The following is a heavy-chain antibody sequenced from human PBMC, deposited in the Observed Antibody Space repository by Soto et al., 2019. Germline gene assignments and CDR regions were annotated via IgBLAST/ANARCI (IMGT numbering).Heavy chain of an antibody. CDR3: ARIKIVGILTYYMDV. V-gene: IGHV4-39*01. CDR2: MYYSGST. Sequence: QLQLQESGPGLVKPSETLSLSCTVSGDSISTSSSYYWGWIRQPPGKGLEWIANMYYSGSTYDNPSLKSRVTISLETSENQFSLKLSSVTAADTAVYYCARIKIVGILTYYMDVWGKGTTVTVSS. D-gene: IGHD3-3*01. CDR1: GDSISTSSSYY. J-gene: IGHJ6*03.